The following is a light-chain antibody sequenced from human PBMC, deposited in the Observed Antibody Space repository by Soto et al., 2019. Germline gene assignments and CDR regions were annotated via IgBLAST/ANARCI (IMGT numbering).Light chain of an antibody. CDR3: QHYNTYPLS. Sequence: DIQMTQSPSTLSASVGDRVTITCRASQSVSRWLARYQQKPGKVPKLLIFTASSLESGVPSRFSGSGSGTEFTLTISSLQPDDFATYYCQHYNTYPLSFGGGTKVEVK. CDR2: TAS. J-gene: IGKJ4*01. V-gene: IGKV1-5*03. CDR1: QSVSRW.